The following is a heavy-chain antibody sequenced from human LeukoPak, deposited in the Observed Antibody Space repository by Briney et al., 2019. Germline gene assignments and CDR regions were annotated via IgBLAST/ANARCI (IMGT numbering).Heavy chain of an antibody. V-gene: IGHV3-74*01. CDR1: GFTFSSYW. D-gene: IGHD4-23*01. CDR3: ARATVVTGIDY. CDR2: INSDGSST. Sequence: GGSLRLSCAASGFTFSSYWMHWVRQAPGKGLVWVSRINSDGSSTSYADSVKGRFTISRDNAKNTLYLQMNGLRAEDTAVYYCARATVVTGIDYWGQGTLVTVSS. J-gene: IGHJ4*02.